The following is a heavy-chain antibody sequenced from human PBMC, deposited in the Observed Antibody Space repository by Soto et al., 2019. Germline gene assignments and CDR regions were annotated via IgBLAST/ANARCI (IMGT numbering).Heavy chain of an antibody. J-gene: IGHJ6*02. CDR3: AKAIGVGLLLSQYAMDV. V-gene: IGHV3-23*01. Sequence: LRLSCAASGFTFSSYAMSWVRQAPGKGLEWVSAISGSGSYTYYADSVKGRFTISRDSSKNTLYLQMNSLRAEDTAVYYCAKAIGVGLLLSQYAMDVWGQGTTVTVSS. CDR2: ISGSGSYT. D-gene: IGHD2-15*01. CDR1: GFTFSSYA.